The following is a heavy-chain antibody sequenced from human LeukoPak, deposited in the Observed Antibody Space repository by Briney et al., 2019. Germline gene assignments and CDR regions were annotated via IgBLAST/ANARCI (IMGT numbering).Heavy chain of an antibody. J-gene: IGHJ5*02. CDR3: ARGRGLSGGFDL. V-gene: IGHV4-59*01. D-gene: IGHD3-10*01. CDR2: ISYSGST. CDR1: GRSISSYY. Sequence: SETLSLTCSVSGRSISSYYWSWIRQPPGNGLEWIGYISYSGSTNYNASLKRRVTISADTSMNQFSLKLNSVTAADTAVYYCARGRGLSGGFDLWGQGALLTVSS.